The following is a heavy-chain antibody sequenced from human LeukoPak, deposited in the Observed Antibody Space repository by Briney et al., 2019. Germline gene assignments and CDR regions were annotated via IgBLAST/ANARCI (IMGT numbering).Heavy chain of an antibody. J-gene: IGHJ4*02. D-gene: IGHD4-11*01. CDR3: ARGTVTPSYFDC. Sequence: SETLSLTCTVSGVSITSNYWSWIRQSPGKGLEWIGYGYVHHSGGTNCNPSLKSRVTISLDSSKNLFSLKLTSVTAADTAVYYCARGTVTPSYFDCWGQGTLVTVSS. CDR2: GYVHHSGGT. CDR1: GVSITSNY. V-gene: IGHV4-59*08.